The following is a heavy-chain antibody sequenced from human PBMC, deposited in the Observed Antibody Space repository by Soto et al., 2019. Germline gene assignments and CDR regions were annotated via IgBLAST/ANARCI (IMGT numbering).Heavy chain of an antibody. CDR3: ARDIVVVTAIPYYYYGMDG. Sequence: ASVKVSCKASGYTFTSYYMHWVRQAPGQGLEWMGIINPSGGSTSYAQKFQGRVTMTRDTSTSTVYMELSSLRSEDTAVYYCARDIVVVTAIPYYYYGMDGWGQGTTVTVSS. J-gene: IGHJ6*02. CDR2: INPSGGST. D-gene: IGHD2-21*02. CDR1: GYTFTSYY. V-gene: IGHV1-46*01.